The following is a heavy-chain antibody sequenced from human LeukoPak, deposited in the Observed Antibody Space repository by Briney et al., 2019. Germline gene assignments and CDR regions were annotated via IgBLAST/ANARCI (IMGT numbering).Heavy chain of an antibody. CDR3: ARGVRGVDC. CDR2: INHSGST. CDR1: GGSFSGYY. D-gene: IGHD3-16*01. V-gene: IGHV4-34*01. Sequence: PSETLSLTCAVYGGSFSGYYWSWIRQPPGKGLEWIGEINHSGSTNYNPSLKSRVTISVDTSKNQFSLKLSSVTAADTAVYYCARGVRGVDCWGQGTLVTVSS. J-gene: IGHJ4*02.